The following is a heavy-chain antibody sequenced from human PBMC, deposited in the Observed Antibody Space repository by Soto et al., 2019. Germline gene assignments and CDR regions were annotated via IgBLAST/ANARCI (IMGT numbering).Heavy chain of an antibody. CDR3: ARDVWLEDVQDYYYYGMDV. V-gene: IGHV4-31*03. CDR2: IYYSGST. Sequence: SETLSLTCTVSGGSISSGGYYWSWMRQHPGKGLEWIGYIYYSGSTYYNPSLKSRVTISVDTSKNQFSLKLSSVTAADTAVYYCARDVWLEDVQDYYYYGMDVWGQGTTVTVSS. J-gene: IGHJ6*02. D-gene: IGHD1-1*01. CDR1: GGSISSGGYY.